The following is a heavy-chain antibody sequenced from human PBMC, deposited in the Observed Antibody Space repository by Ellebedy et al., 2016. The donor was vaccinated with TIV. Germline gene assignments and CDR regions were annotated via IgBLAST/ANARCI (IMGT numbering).Heavy chain of an antibody. CDR1: GGSISSSGYY. CDR3: ARQGGIAVAGTAGFDP. V-gene: IGHV4-39*01. D-gene: IGHD6-19*01. CDR2: IYYSGST. Sequence: GSLRLSXTVSGGSISSSGYYWGWIRQPPGKGLEWIGTIYYSGSTYYNPSLKSRVTISVDTSKNQFSLKLSSVTAADTAVYYCARQGGIAVAGTAGFDPWGQGTLVTVSS. J-gene: IGHJ5*02.